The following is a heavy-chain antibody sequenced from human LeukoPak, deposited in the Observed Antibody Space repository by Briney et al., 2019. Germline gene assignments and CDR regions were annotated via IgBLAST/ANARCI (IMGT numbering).Heavy chain of an antibody. Sequence: GASVKVSCKASGGTFSSYAISWVRQAPGQGLEWMRGISPIFGTANYAQKFQGRVTITADESTSTAYMELSSLRSEDTAVYYCARVPGPVEMDTIWIAFDIWGQGTVVTVSS. CDR1: GGTFSSYA. D-gene: IGHD5-24*01. J-gene: IGHJ3*02. CDR3: ARVPGPVEMDTIWIAFDI. V-gene: IGHV1-69*13. CDR2: ISPIFGTA.